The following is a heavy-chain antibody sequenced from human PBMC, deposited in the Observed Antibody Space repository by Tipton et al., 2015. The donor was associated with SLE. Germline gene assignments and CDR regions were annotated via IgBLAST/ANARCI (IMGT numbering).Heavy chain of an antibody. Sequence: TLSLTCTVSGGSISSSSYYWGWIRQPPGKGLEWIGSIYYSGSTYYNPSLKSRVTISVDTSKNQFSLKLSSVTAADTAVYYCARAPTIFGVVRGDGAFDIWGQGTMVTVSS. CDR2: IYYSGST. J-gene: IGHJ3*02. CDR3: ARAPTIFGVVRGDGAFDI. CDR1: GGSISSSSYY. D-gene: IGHD3-3*01. V-gene: IGHV4-39*07.